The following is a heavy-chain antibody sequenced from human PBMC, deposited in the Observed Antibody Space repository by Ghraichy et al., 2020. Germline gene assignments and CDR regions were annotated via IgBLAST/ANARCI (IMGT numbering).Heavy chain of an antibody. J-gene: IGHJ2*01. Sequence: GGSLRLSCAASGFTFSSYAMHWVRQAPGKGLEWVAVISYDGSNKYYADSVKGRFTISRDNSKNTLYLQMNSLRAEDTAVYYCARGGNYYDSSGYPEDWYFDLWGRGTLVTVSS. CDR2: ISYDGSNK. CDR3: ARGGNYYDSSGYPEDWYFDL. V-gene: IGHV3-30*04. CDR1: GFTFSSYA. D-gene: IGHD3-22*01.